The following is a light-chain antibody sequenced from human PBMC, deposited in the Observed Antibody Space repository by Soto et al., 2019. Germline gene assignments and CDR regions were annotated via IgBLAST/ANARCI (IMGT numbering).Light chain of an antibody. CDR2: DGS. CDR1: QSVGTY. V-gene: IGKV3-11*01. CDR3: QHRTNWPPIT. J-gene: IGKJ5*01. Sequence: EIVLTQSPATLSLSPGERATLSCRASQSVGTYLAWYQQKPGQAPRLLIYDGSNRATGIPARFSGGGSGTDFHLPISSLEPEDLGVYYCQHRTNWPPITFGQGTRLEIK.